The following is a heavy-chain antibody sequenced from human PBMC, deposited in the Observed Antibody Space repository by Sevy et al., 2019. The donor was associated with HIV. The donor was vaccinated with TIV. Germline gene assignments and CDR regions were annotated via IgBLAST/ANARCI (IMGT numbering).Heavy chain of an antibody. V-gene: IGHV3-48*03. CDR2: ISNSGTTI. Sequence: GGSLRLSCAASGFTFSSYEMNWVRQAPGKGLEWVSYISNSGTTISYSDSVKGRFTISRDNAKNSLYLQMNSLRAEDTAVYYCAREVSSSRGDLDNWGQGTLVTVSS. D-gene: IGHD6-13*01. CDR1: GFTFSSYE. J-gene: IGHJ4*02. CDR3: AREVSSSRGDLDN.